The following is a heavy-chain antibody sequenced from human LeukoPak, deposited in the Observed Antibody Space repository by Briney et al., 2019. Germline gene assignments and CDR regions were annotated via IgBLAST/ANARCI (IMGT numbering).Heavy chain of an antibody. CDR3: ARGNKYDFWSGYYVARFDY. Sequence: SETLSLTCAVYGGSFSGYYWSWIRQPPGKGLEWIGEINHSGSTNYNPSLKSRVTISVDTSKNQFSLKLSSVTAADTAVYYCARGNKYDFWSGYYVARFDYWGQGILVTVSS. V-gene: IGHV4-34*01. D-gene: IGHD3-3*01. J-gene: IGHJ4*02. CDR1: GGSFSGYY. CDR2: INHSGST.